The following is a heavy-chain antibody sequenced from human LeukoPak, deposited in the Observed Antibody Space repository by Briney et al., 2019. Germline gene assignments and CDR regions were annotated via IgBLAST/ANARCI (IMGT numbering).Heavy chain of an antibody. CDR3: ARLGSGGYGDYVDFDY. Sequence: GGSLRLSCAVSGFTFSSYSMNWVRQAPGKGLEWVSYISSSSSTIYYADSVKGRFTISRDNAKNSLYLQMNSLRAEDTAVYYCARLGSGGYGDYVDFDYWGQGTLVTVSS. CDR2: ISSSSSTI. V-gene: IGHV3-48*04. CDR1: GFTFSSYS. J-gene: IGHJ4*02. D-gene: IGHD4-17*01.